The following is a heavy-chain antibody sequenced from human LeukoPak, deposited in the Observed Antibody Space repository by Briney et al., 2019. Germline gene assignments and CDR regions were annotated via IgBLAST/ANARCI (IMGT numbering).Heavy chain of an antibody. D-gene: IGHD5-12*01. V-gene: IGHV3-9*01. CDR3: AKSRHSGYSDGDYFDY. J-gene: IGHJ4*02. CDR1: GFQHEDYA. CDR2: ISRNSGSI. Sequence: GGSLRHSCGASGFQHEDYAMLWLRQAPTKGLEGVAGISRNSGSIGYADSVKGRFSISRDNAKNSLYLQMNSLRAEDTALYFCAKSRHSGYSDGDYFDYWGQGTLVTLSS.